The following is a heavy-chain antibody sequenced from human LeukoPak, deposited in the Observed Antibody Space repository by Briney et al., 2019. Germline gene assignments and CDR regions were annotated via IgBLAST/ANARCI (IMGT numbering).Heavy chain of an antibody. V-gene: IGHV3-30*04. Sequence: GRSLRLSCAASGFTFSSYAMHWVRQAPGKGLEWVAVISYDGSNKYYADSVKGRFTISRDNSKNTLYLQMNGLRAEDTAVYYCARDQGSYGYSWPGYYYYGMDVWGQGTTVTVSS. D-gene: IGHD5-18*01. CDR1: GFTFSSYA. CDR3: ARDQGSYGYSWPGYYYYGMDV. J-gene: IGHJ6*02. CDR2: ISYDGSNK.